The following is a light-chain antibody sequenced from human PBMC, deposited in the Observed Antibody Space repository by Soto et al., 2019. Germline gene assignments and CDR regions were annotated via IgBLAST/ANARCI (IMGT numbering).Light chain of an antibody. Sequence: DIHMTQSPSTLSASVGHRFTITCRASQSISSWLAWYKQKPGKAPKLLIYTASSLESGAPSRFSGSGSGTEFTLTISSLQPDDFATYYCQQYNSYWTFGHGTKVDIK. CDR2: TAS. CDR1: QSISSW. J-gene: IGKJ1*01. CDR3: QQYNSYWT. V-gene: IGKV1-5*03.